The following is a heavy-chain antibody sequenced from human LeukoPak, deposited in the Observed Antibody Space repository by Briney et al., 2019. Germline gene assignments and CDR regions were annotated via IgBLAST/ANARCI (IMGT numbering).Heavy chain of an antibody. V-gene: IGHV3-9*01. J-gene: IGHJ6*02. CDR2: INWNSGSI. CDR3: AKDVGDYSNYGYYYYGMDV. D-gene: IGHD4-11*01. Sequence: GGSLRLSCAATGFTFDAYAMHLVRKAPGKSLEWLSDINWNSGSIGYADSVKGRFTISRDNAKNSLYLQMNSLRAEDTALYYCAKDVGDYSNYGYYYYGMDVWGQGTTVTVSS. CDR1: GFTFDAYA.